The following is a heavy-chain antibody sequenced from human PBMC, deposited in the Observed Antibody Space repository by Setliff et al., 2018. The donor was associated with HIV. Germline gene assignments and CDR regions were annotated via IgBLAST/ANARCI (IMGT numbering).Heavy chain of an antibody. V-gene: IGHV4-61*02. CDR2: IYTNGST. CDR1: GGSISRGNHF. Sequence: PSETLSLTCTVSGGSISRGNHFWTWIRQPAGKGLEWIGRIYTNGSTNYNPSLKSRATIAVDTSKNQFSLKLSSVTAADTAVYYCARSVVVVTVEWSDPWGQGTLVTVSS. CDR3: ARSVVVVTVEWSDP. D-gene: IGHD2-21*02. J-gene: IGHJ5*02.